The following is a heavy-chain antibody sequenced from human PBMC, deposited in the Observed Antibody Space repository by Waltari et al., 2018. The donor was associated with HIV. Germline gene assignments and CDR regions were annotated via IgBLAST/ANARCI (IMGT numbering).Heavy chain of an antibody. V-gene: IGHV3-33*01. Sequence: QVQLVESGGGVLQPGRSLRLSCATSGFTLSSDGRHWVRQAPGKGLEWVTVIWYDGSKKYYADSVKGRFTISRDNSKNTLYLQMNSLRIEDTAVYYCARKYSSSWGAPFDYWGQGTLVTVSS. J-gene: IGHJ4*02. CDR2: IWYDGSKK. D-gene: IGHD6-13*01. CDR1: GFTLSSDG. CDR3: ARKYSSSWGAPFDY.